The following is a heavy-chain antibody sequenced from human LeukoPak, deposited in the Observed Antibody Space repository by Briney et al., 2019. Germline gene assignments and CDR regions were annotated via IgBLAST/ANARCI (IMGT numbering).Heavy chain of an antibody. J-gene: IGHJ4*02. Sequence: PGGSLRLSCAASGFTFTSYAMTWVRQAPGKGLEWVAVISYDGSNQYYADSVKGRFTISRDNSKNTLHLQMNSLRAEDTAVYYCAKAYGSGSYYKFDSWGQGTLVTVSS. V-gene: IGHV3-30*18. CDR2: ISYDGSNQ. CDR3: AKAYGSGSYYKFDS. D-gene: IGHD3-10*01. CDR1: GFTFTSYA.